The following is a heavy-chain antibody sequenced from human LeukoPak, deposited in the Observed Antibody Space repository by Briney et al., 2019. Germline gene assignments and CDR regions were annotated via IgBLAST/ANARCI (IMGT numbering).Heavy chain of an antibody. CDR3: AKVQCGGSCPCYYFDY. CDR1: GFTFDDYA. J-gene: IGHJ4*02. CDR2: ISWNSGSI. V-gene: IGHV3-9*01. Sequence: PGGSLRLSCAASGFTFDDYAMHWVRPAPGKGLEWVSGISWNSGSIGYADSVKGRFTISRDNAKNSLYLQMNSLRAEDTALYYCAKVQCGGSCPCYYFDYWGQGTLVTVSS. D-gene: IGHD2-15*01.